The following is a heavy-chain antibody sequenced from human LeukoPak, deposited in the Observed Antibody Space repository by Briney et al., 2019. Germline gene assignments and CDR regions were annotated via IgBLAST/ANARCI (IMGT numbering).Heavy chain of an antibody. D-gene: IGHD3-22*01. CDR2: ISSSSSYI. V-gene: IGHV3-21*01. Sequence: GGSLRLSCAASGFTFSSYSMNWVRQAPGKGLEWVSSISSSSSYIYYADSVKGRFTISRDNAKNSLYLQMDSLRADDTAVYYCVRDRPPYDSSGYYSLGYWGQGTLVTVSS. CDR3: VRDRPPYDSSGYYSLGY. J-gene: IGHJ4*02. CDR1: GFTFSSYS.